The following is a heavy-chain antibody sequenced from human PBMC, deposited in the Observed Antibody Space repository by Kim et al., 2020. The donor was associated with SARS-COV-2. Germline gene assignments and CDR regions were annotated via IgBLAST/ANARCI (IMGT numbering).Heavy chain of an antibody. D-gene: IGHD5-12*01. J-gene: IGHJ6*03. CDR2: KYYSGNT. CDR3: ARHGGYDQPIPNNKYYFYFYYMDV. V-gene: IGHV4-39*01. Sequence: SETLSLICSVSGGSISSRTNYWGWIRQPPGKGLEWIGSKYYSGNTYHNPSLKSRATISVDTSENQFSLKLSSVTAADTAVYYCARHGGYDQPIPNNKYYFYFYYMDVWGKGTTVTVSS. CDR1: GGSISSRTNY.